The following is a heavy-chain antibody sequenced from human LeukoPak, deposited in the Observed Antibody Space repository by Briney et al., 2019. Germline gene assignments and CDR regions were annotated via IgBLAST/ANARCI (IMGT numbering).Heavy chain of an antibody. D-gene: IGHD2-2*01. CDR1: GYTFTSYG. V-gene: IGHV1-18*01. J-gene: IGHJ4*02. Sequence: ASVKVSCKASGYTFTSYGISWVRQAPGQGLEWMGWISAYNGNTNYAQKLQGRVTMTTDTSTSTAYMELRSLRSDDTAVYYCARDALFCSSTSCYPYLYYFDYWGQGTLVTVSS. CDR3: ARDALFCSSTSCYPYLYYFDY. CDR2: ISAYNGNT.